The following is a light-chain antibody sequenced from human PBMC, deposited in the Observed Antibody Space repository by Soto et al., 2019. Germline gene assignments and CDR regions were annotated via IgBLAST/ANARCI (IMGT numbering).Light chain of an antibody. V-gene: IGKV1-5*01. J-gene: IGKJ1*01. CDR2: DAS. Sequence: DIQLTQSPSTLSASVGDRVSITCRASQSISTWLAWYQQKPGKAPKLLIFDASSLESRVSSRFSGSGSGAEFSLTISSLQPEDFATYYCLQHNTYPRTFGQGTKVDI. CDR3: LQHNTYPRT. CDR1: QSISTW.